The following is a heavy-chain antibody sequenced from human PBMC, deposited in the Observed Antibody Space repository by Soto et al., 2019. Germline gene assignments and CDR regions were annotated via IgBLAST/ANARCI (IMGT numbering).Heavy chain of an antibody. CDR3: ARDGRLPDGNNQAFYY. V-gene: IGHV3-66*01. D-gene: IGHD5-18*01. CDR2: IYSAVST. Sequence: EVQLVESGGGLVQPGGSLRLSCAASGFTVSNNYMSWVRQAPGKGLEWVSVIYSAVSTYYADSVKGRFTISRDNSKNTLYLQMNSLRAEDTAVYYCARDGRLPDGNNQAFYYWGQGTLVTVSS. CDR1: GFTVSNNY. J-gene: IGHJ4*02.